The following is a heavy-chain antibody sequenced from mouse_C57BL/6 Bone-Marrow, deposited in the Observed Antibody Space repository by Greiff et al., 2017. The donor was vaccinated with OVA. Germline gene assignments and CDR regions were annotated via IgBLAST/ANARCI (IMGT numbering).Heavy chain of an antibody. CDR1: GYTFTSYW. V-gene: IGHV1-55*01. J-gene: IGHJ2*01. CDR3: AREAYYSNYGGFDY. CDR2: IYPGSGST. Sequence: QVQLQQSGAELVKPGASVKMSCKASGYTFTSYWITWVKQRPGQGLAWIGDIYPGSGSTNYNEKFKSKATLTVDTSSSTAYMQLSSLTSEDSAVYYCAREAYYSNYGGFDYWGQGTTLTVSS. D-gene: IGHD2-5*01.